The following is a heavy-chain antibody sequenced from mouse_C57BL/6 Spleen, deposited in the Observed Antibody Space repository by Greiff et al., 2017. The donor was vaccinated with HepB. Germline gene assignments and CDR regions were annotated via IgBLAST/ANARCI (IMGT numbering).Heavy chain of an antibody. V-gene: IGHV1-50*01. J-gene: IGHJ1*03. CDR1: GYTFTSYW. Sequence: QVQLQQPGAELVKPGASVKLSCKASGYTFTSYWMQWVKQRPGQGLEWIGEIDPSDSYTNYNQKFKGKATLTVDTSSSTAYMQLSSLTSEDSAVYYCATYYYGSSYHYWYFDVWGTGTTVTVSS. CDR2: IDPSDSYT. D-gene: IGHD1-1*01. CDR3: ATYYYGSSYHYWYFDV.